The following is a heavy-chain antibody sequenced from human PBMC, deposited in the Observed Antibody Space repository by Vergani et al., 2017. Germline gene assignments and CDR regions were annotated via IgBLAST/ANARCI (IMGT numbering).Heavy chain of an antibody. V-gene: IGHV3-15*01. CDR3: TRGWYYDSIAYWAY. Sequence: EVQLVESGGGLVKPGGSLRLSCAASGFTFINAWMTWVRQAPGKGLEWVGRIKSKTDGGTTYYAAPVKGKFTISRDDSKNTLYLQMNSLKTEDTAVYYCTRGWYYDSIAYWAYWGQGTLVTVSS. CDR2: IKSKTDGGTT. CDR1: GFTFINAW. D-gene: IGHD3-22*01. J-gene: IGHJ4*02.